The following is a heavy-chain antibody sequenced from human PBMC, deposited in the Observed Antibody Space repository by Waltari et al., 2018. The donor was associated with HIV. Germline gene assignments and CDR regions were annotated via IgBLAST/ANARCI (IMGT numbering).Heavy chain of an antibody. CDR2: IYHSGGN. CDR1: GYSISSGYY. CDR3: ARVGSYDSSGYYSRDFDY. D-gene: IGHD3-22*01. J-gene: IGHJ4*02. Sequence: QVQLQESGPGLVKPSETLSLTCAVSGYSISSGYYWGWIRQPPGKGLEWIGSIYHSGGNYYNPSRKSRVTISVDTAKNQFSRELSSVTAADTALYYCARVGSYDSSGYYSRDFDYWGQGTLVTVSS. V-gene: IGHV4-38-2*01.